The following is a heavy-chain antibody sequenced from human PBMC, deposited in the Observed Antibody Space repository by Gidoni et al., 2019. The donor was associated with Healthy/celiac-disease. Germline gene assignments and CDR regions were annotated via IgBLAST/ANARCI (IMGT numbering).Heavy chain of an antibody. V-gene: IGHV4-39*07. D-gene: IGHD2-2*01. CDR2: IYYSGST. J-gene: IGHJ3*02. CDR1: GGSISSSSYY. CDR3: ASDDKKYQPHAFDI. Sequence: QLQLQESGPGLVKPSETLSLTCTVSGGSISSSSYYLGWIRQPPGKGLEWIGRIYYSGSTYYNPSLKSRVTISVDTSKNQFSLKLSSVTAADTAVYYCASDDKKYQPHAFDIWGQGTMVTVSS.